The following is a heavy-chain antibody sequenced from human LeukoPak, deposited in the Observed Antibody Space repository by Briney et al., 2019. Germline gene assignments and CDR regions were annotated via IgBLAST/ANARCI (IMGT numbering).Heavy chain of an antibody. CDR2: IYYSGRT. V-gene: IGHV4-38-2*01. D-gene: IGHD3-22*01. CDR3: ARGEYYYDSSGSDTTFDY. Sequence: SETLSLTCAVSGYSISNGYYWAWIRQPPGTGLKWIGSIYYSGRTSYNPSLKSRVTISVDTSRNQFSLKLSSVTAADTAVYYCARGEYYYDSSGSDTTFDYWGQGTLVTVSS. J-gene: IGHJ4*02. CDR1: GYSISNGYY.